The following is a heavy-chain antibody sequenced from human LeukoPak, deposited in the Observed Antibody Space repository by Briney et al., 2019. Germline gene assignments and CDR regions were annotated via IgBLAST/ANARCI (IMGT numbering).Heavy chain of an antibody. D-gene: IGHD2-15*01. CDR2: ISAYNGNT. V-gene: IGHV1-18*01. J-gene: IGHJ4*02. Sequence: ASVKVSCKGSGYTFTSYGISWVRQAPGQGLEWMGWISAYNGNTNYAQKLQGRVTMTTDTSTSTAYMDLRSLRSDDTAVYYCARDNLGGVVAAPAADYWGQGTLVTVSS. CDR1: GYTFTSYG. CDR3: ARDNLGGVVAAPAADY.